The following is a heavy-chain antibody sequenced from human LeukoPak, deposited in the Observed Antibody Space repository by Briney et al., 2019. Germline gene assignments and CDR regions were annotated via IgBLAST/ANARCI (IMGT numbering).Heavy chain of an antibody. CDR1: GYTFTNYA. CDR3: ARTLFGDQYQLLHNWFDP. D-gene: IGHD2-2*01. J-gene: IGHJ5*02. CDR2: INTDTGNP. V-gene: IGHV7-4-1*02. Sequence: ASVKVSCKASGYTFTNYAMNWVRQAPGQGLEWMGWINTDTGNPTYAQGLTRRLVFSLDTSASTAYLQISGLKAEDTAVYYCARTLFGDQYQLLHNWFDPWGQGTLVTVSS.